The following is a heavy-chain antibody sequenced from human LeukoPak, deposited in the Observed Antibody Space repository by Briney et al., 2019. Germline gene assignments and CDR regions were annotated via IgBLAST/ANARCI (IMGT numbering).Heavy chain of an antibody. Sequence: GGSLRLSCAASGFTFSSYAMHWVRQAPGKGLEWVAVISYDGSNKYYADSVKGRFTISRDNSKNTLYLQMNSLRAEDTAVHYCRQDIVGYWGQGTLVTVSS. CDR3: RQDIVGY. CDR2: ISYDGSNK. D-gene: IGHD2-15*01. CDR1: GFTFSSYA. V-gene: IGHV3-30-3*01. J-gene: IGHJ4*02.